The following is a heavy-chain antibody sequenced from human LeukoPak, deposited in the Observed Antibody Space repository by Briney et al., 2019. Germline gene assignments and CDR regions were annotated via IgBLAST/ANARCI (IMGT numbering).Heavy chain of an antibody. V-gene: IGHV3-11*04. Sequence: GGSLRLSCAASGFDFSDYYMTWVRQAPGKGLEWVSYISSSGTIIYYEDSVKGRFTISRDNAKNSLYLQMNSLRAEDLAVYYCARSHADTDNGLYMDVWGKGTTVTVSS. D-gene: IGHD5-18*01. CDR1: GFDFSDYY. CDR3: ARSHADTDNGLYMDV. J-gene: IGHJ6*03. CDR2: ISSSGTII.